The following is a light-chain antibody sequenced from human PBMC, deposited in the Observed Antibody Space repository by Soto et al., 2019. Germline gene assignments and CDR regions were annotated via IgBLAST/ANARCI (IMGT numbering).Light chain of an antibody. V-gene: IGKV1-9*01. CDR2: GAS. CDR3: PQINSYLT. J-gene: IGKJ4*01. Sequence: DIQLTQSPSFLSASVGDRVTITCRASLGISSNLAWYQQKPGKAPRLLIYGASTLQSGVPSRFSGSGSGTEFTLRISSLQSEDFATYFCPQINSYLTFGGGTKVEIK. CDR1: LGISSN.